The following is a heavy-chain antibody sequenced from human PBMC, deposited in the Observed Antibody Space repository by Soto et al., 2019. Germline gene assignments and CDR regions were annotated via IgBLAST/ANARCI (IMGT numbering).Heavy chain of an antibody. J-gene: IGHJ4*02. D-gene: IGHD7-27*01. CDR1: GGTFTSYG. CDR2: ILPLAKTV. Sequence: QVQLVQSGAEVKKPGSSVKVSCRASGGTFTSYGISWVRQAPGQGLEWMGGILPLAKTVKYAQKFQGRVTITADEPTRTMYMGLSSLRSEDTALYYCATSETGAGGQGTLSTVSS. V-gene: IGHV1-69*12. CDR3: ATSETGA.